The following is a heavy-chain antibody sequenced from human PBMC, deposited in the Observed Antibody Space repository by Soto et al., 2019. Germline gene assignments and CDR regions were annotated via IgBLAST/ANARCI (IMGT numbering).Heavy chain of an antibody. V-gene: IGHV3-9*01. CDR1: GFTFDDYA. J-gene: IGHJ6*03. Sequence: GGSLRLSCAASGFTFDDYAMHWVRQTPGKGPEWVSGISWNSINVDYADSVKGRFTISRDSAKNLLYLQMNSLRAEDTAVYYCAREGGYSSSFSYYYYMDVWGKGTTVTVSS. CDR3: AREGGYSSSFSYYYYMDV. CDR2: ISWNSINV. D-gene: IGHD6-13*01.